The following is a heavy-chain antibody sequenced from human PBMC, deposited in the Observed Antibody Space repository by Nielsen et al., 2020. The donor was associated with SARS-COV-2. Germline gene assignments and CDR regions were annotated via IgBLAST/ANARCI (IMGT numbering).Heavy chain of an antibody. Sequence: GESLKISCAASAFTFSTYWMHWVRQAPGKGLVWVSRINSDGSSTSYADSVKGRFTISRDNAKNTLYLQMNSLRAEDTAVYYCARGIAAAATLGGVDYWGQGTLVTVSS. CDR3: ARGIAAAATLGGVDY. CDR1: AFTFSTYW. CDR2: INSDGSST. D-gene: IGHD6-13*01. V-gene: IGHV3-74*01. J-gene: IGHJ4*02.